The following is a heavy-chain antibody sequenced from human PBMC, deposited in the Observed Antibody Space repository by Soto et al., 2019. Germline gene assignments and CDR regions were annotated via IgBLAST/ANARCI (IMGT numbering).Heavy chain of an antibody. D-gene: IGHD1-26*01. J-gene: IGHJ4*02. CDR3: ARPPQSILPTYYFDY. V-gene: IGHV1-18*01. CDR2: ISAYNGNT. Sequence: ASVKVSCKASGYTFTSYGISWVRQAPGQGLEWMGWISAYNGNTNYAQKLQGRVTMTTDTSTSTAYMELRSLRSDDTAVYYCARPPQSILPTYYFDYWGQGTLVTVSS. CDR1: GYTFTSYG.